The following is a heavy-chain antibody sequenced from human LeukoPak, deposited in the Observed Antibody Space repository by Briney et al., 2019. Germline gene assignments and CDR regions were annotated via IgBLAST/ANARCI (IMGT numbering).Heavy chain of an antibody. CDR1: GGSITGYC. J-gene: IGHJ4*02. Sequence: PSETRSLTCTVPGGSITGYCWSCIRQPPGKGLEWIAYICYSGSTNYTPSLESRVSMSVDTSNNQFSLKLNSLTAADTAVYYCARGGTSYDCWGQGTLVTVSS. D-gene: IGHD1-26*01. V-gene: IGHV4-59*01. CDR3: ARGGTSYDC. CDR2: ICYSGST.